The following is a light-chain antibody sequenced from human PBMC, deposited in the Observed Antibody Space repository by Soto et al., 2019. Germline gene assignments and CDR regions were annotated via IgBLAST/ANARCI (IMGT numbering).Light chain of an antibody. J-gene: IGKJ1*01. Sequence: EIVMTQSPATLSVSPGERATLSCRASQSVNSNLAWYQQKPGQAPRLLIYGASTRATGIPARFSGSGSGTEFTLHISSLQSEDFAVYYCQQYNNWLRTFGQGTKVEIK. CDR1: QSVNSN. V-gene: IGKV3-15*01. CDR3: QQYNNWLRT. CDR2: GAS.